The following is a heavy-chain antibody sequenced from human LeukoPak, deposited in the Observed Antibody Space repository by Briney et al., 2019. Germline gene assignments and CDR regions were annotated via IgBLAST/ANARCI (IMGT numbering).Heavy chain of an antibody. CDR2: IGGTGGRT. V-gene: IGHV3-23*01. Sequence: GALRLSCAASGFTFSSYAMSWVRQAPGKGLEGVSTIGGTGGRTYYADSVKGRFTISRDNSKNTLYLQINSLRAEDTAVYFCAKDRLGGPYFFHYWGQGTLVTVSS. D-gene: IGHD3-16*01. CDR3: AKDRLGGPYFFHY. J-gene: IGHJ4*02. CDR1: GFTFSSYA.